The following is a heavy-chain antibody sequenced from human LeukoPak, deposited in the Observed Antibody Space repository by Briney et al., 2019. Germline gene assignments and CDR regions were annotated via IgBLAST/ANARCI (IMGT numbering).Heavy chain of an antibody. D-gene: IGHD3-22*01. V-gene: IGHV1-69*06. J-gene: IGHJ4*02. CDR3: ARYYYDSTGLPN. Sequence: ASVKVSCKASGGTFSSYAISWVRQAPGQGLEWMGGIIPIFGTANYAQKFQGRVTITADKSTSTAYMELSSLRSEDTAVYYCARYYYDSTGLPNWGQGTLVTVSS. CDR1: GGTFSSYA. CDR2: IIPIFGTA.